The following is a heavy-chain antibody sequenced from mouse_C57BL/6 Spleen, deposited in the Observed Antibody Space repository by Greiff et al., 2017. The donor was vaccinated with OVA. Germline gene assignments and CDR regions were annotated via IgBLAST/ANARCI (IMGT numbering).Heavy chain of an antibody. CDR2: IDPANGNT. V-gene: IGHV14-3*01. CDR1: GFNIKNTY. D-gene: IGHD1-1*01. CDR3: ARGGGYDSGPFAY. J-gene: IGHJ3*01. Sequence: VQLQQSVAELVRPGASVKLSCTASGFNIKNTYMHWVKQRPEQGLEWIGRIDPANGNTKYAPKFQGKATITADTSSNTAYLQLSRLTSEHTAIYYCARGGGYDSGPFAYWGQGTLVTVSA.